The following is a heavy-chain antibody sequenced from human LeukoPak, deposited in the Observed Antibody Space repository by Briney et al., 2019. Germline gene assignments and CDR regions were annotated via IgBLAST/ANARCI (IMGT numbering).Heavy chain of an antibody. J-gene: IGHJ1*01. Sequence: PSETLSLTCAVSGYSISSGYYWGWIRQPPGKGLEWIGSIYHSGSTYYNPSLKSRVTISVDTSKNQFSLKLSSVTAADTAVYYCARAPTHSNFQHWGQGTLVTVSS. V-gene: IGHV4-38-2*01. CDR2: IYHSGST. CDR1: GYSISSGYY. CDR3: ARAPTHSNFQH. D-gene: IGHD2-8*01.